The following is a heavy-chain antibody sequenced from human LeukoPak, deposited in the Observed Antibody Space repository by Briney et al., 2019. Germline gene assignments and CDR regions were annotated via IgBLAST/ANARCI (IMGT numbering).Heavy chain of an antibody. J-gene: IGHJ4*02. V-gene: IGHV4-34*01. CDR3: AREPYCSGGSCSLDY. CDR2: INHSGST. CDR1: GGSFSGYY. D-gene: IGHD2-15*01. Sequence: ASETLSLTCAVYGGSFSGYYWSWIRQPPGKGLEWIGEINHSGSTNYNPSLKSRVTISVDTSKNQFSLKLSSVTAEDTAVYYCAREPYCSGGSCSLDYWGQGTLVTVSS.